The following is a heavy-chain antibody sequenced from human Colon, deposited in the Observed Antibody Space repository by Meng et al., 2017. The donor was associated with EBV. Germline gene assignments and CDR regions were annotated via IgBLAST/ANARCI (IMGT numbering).Heavy chain of an antibody. J-gene: IGHJ5*02. V-gene: IGHV4-59*07. CDR2: VYYSGSA. CDR1: GGSTSNYY. Sequence: QGQLKGSAQGMVKPTCTLSLTCTVFGGSTSNYYWSWIRQSPGKGLEWIGYVYYSGSATYNPSLKSRVTISVDTSKNQVSLTLTYVSAADTAVYYCATMKYNDWFKNWGQGILVTVSS. CDR3: ATMKYNDWFKN. D-gene: IGHD5-24*01.